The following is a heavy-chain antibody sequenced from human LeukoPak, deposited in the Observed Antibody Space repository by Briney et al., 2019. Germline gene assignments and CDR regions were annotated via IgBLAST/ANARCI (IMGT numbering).Heavy chain of an antibody. J-gene: IGHJ4*02. D-gene: IGHD2-8*01. CDR2: INPTGGST. V-gene: IGHV1-46*01. CDR1: GYTFTTYY. CDR3: TREYAGSALDY. Sequence: ASVKVSCKASGYTFTTYYMHWVRQAPGQGLEWMGIINPTGGSTSYAQKFQGRVTMTRDTSTSTVYMELSSLISDDTAVYYYTREYAGSALDYWGQGTLVTVSS.